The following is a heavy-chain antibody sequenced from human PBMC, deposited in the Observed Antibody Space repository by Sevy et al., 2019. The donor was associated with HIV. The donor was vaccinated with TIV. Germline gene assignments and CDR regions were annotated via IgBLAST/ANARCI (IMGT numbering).Heavy chain of an antibody. CDR2: IKQDGSEK. Sequence: QLGGSLRLSCAASGFTFSSYWMSWVRQAPGKGLEWVANIKQDGSEKYYVDSVKGRFTISRDNAKNSLYLQMNSLRAEDTAVYYCARDVFTQWLVTPHFDYWGQGTLVTVSS. CDR3: ARDVFTQWLVTPHFDY. V-gene: IGHV3-7*01. CDR1: GFTFSSYW. D-gene: IGHD6-19*01. J-gene: IGHJ4*02.